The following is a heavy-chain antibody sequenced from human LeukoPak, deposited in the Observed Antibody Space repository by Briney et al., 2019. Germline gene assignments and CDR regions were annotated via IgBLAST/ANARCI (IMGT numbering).Heavy chain of an antibody. J-gene: IGHJ4*02. CDR3: ARLDYEVTTFGVYYFDY. Sequence: GSLRLSCAASGFTFSDYYMSWIRQAPGKGLEWIGEINHSGSTNYNPSLKSRVTISVDTSKNQFSLKLSSVTAADTAVYYCARLDYEVTTFGVYYFDYWGQGTLVTVSS. CDR1: GFTFSDYY. V-gene: IGHV4-34*01. D-gene: IGHD3-16*01. CDR2: INHSGST.